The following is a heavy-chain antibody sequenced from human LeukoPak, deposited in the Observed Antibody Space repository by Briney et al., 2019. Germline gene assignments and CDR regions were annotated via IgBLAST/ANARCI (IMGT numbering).Heavy chain of an antibody. CDR2: ISPNSGGT. CDR1: GYTFTGYY. CDR3: ARVVYSGYDLRGAMDV. J-gene: IGHJ6*03. D-gene: IGHD5-12*01. Sequence: ASVKVSCKASGYTFTGYYMHWVRQAPGLGLEWMGWISPNSGGTNYAQKFQGRVTMTRDTSISTAYMELSRLRSDDTAVYYCARVVYSGYDLRGAMDVWGKGTTVTVSS. V-gene: IGHV1-2*02.